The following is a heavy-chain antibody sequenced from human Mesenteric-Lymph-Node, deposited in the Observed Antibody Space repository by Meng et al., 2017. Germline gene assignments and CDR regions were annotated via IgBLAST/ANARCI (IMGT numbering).Heavy chain of an antibody. D-gene: IGHD1-14*01. V-gene: IGHV4-59*01. CDR3: ARSVARRTYYFDY. CDR1: GGSISSYY. Sequence: GSLRLSCTVSGGSISSYYWSWIRQPPGKGLEWIGYIYYSGSTNYNPSLKSRVTISVDTSKNQFSLKLSSVTAANTAVYYCARSVARRTYYFDYWGQGTLVTVSS. CDR2: IYYSGST. J-gene: IGHJ4*02.